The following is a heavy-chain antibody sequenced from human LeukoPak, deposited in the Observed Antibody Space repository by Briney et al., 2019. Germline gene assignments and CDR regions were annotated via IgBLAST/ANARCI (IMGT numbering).Heavy chain of an antibody. Sequence: SETLSLTCTVSGGSVNSSSYYWGWIRQSPGKGLEWIAHILFSGSTQYSPSLKSRLTISIDTSKNQFFLKLTSVSAADTAIYYCARLGRYYDDYIDYWGQGTLVVVSS. CDR2: ILFSGST. J-gene: IGHJ4*02. D-gene: IGHD3-3*01. V-gene: IGHV4-39*01. CDR3: ARLGRYYDDYIDY. CDR1: GGSVNSSSYY.